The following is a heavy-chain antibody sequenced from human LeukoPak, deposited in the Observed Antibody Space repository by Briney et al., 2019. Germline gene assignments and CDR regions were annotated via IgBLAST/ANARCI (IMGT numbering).Heavy chain of an antibody. J-gene: IGHJ4*02. CDR2: IYPGDSDT. Sequence: GESLKISCKGSGYSFTSYWIGWVRQMSGKGLEWMGIIYPGDSDTRYSPSFQGQVTISADKSISTAYLQWSSLKASDTAMYYCAKTFYDCSSTNCHGVGFDYWGQGTLVTVSS. D-gene: IGHD2-2*01. CDR1: GYSFTSYW. CDR3: AKTFYDCSSTNCHGVGFDY. V-gene: IGHV5-51*01.